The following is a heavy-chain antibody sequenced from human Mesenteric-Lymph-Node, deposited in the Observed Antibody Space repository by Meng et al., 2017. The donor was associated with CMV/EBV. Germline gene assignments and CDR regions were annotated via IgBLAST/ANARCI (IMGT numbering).Heavy chain of an antibody. Sequence: CAVYGGSFSGYCWSWIRQPPGKRLEWIGEINHSGSTKYNPSLKSRVTISVDTSENHFSLKLSSVTAADTAVYYCARCSGGSCYNPLAFWGQGTLVTVSS. CDR2: INHSGST. J-gene: IGHJ4*02. CDR1: GGSFSGYC. CDR3: ARCSGGSCYNPLAF. D-gene: IGHD2-15*01. V-gene: IGHV4-34*01.